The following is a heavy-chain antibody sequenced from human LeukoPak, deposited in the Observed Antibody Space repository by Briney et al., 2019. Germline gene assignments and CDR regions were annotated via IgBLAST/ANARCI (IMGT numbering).Heavy chain of an antibody. CDR2: ISGSGGST. D-gene: IGHD1-26*01. Sequence: GGSLRLSCAASGFTFSSYGMRWVRQAPGKGLEWVSAISGSGGSTYYADSVKGRFTISRDNAKNSLYLQMNSLRAEDTALYYCARSQWELDYYYYMDVWGKGTTVTVSS. CDR3: ARSQWELDYYYYMDV. V-gene: IGHV3-23*01. J-gene: IGHJ6*03. CDR1: GFTFSSYG.